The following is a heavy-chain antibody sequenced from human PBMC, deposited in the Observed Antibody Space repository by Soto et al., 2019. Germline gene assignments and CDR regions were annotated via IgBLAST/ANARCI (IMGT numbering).Heavy chain of an antibody. CDR1: GYSFADYY. J-gene: IGHJ6*02. CDR3: ARDQMTTVTIDDYYGMDV. D-gene: IGHD4-17*01. V-gene: IGHV1-2*02. Sequence: QVQLVQSGAEVKKPGASVKVSCKASGYSFADYYMHWVRQAPGQGLEWMGWINPDSGGTNYAQKFQGRVTMTSDSSITTAYMELTGLRSDDTAVYYCARDQMTTVTIDDYYGMDVWGQGTTVTVSS. CDR2: INPDSGGT.